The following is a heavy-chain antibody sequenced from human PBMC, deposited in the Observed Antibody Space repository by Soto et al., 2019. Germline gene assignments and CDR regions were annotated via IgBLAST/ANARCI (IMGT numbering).Heavy chain of an antibody. CDR1: GFTVSTYG. J-gene: IGHJ4*02. V-gene: IGHV3-30*03. Sequence: QVQLVESGGGVVQPGRSLRLSCAVSGFTVSTYGMHWVRQAPGRGLEWVAVISRDGGTKYYADSVKGRFTISRDNSRNTLCLEMNSLRSDDMAVYCWTGEVASGYWGQGTLVTVSS. CDR2: ISRDGGTK. CDR3: TGEVASGY. D-gene: IGHD3-10*01.